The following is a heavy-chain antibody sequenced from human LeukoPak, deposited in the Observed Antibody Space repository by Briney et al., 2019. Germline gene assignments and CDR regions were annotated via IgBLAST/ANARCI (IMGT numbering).Heavy chain of an antibody. CDR3: ASSAWIGGSYSDY. Sequence: SETLSLTCTVSGVSISSYYWSWIRQPPGKGLEWIGYIYYSGSTKYNPSLKSRVTISVATSKNQFSLKLSSVTAADTAVYYCASSAWIGGSYSDYWGQGTLVTVSS. J-gene: IGHJ4*02. D-gene: IGHD1-26*01. CDR1: GVSISSYY. V-gene: IGHV4-59*08. CDR2: IYYSGST.